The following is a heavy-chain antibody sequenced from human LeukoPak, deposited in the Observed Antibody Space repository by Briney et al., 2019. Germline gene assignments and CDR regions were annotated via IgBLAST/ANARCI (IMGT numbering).Heavy chain of an antibody. Sequence: ASVKVSCKASGYTFTGYYVHWVRQAPGQGLEWMGIINPSGGSTSYAQKFQGRVTMTRDTSTSTVYMELSSLRSEDTAVYYCARESTIYCGGDCTFDYWGQGTLVTVSS. CDR3: ARESTIYCGGDCTFDY. J-gene: IGHJ4*02. V-gene: IGHV1-46*01. D-gene: IGHD2-21*02. CDR2: INPSGGST. CDR1: GYTFTGYY.